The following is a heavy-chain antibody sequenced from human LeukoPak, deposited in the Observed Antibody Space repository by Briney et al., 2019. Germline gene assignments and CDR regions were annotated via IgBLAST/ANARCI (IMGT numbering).Heavy chain of an antibody. CDR3: ARADRLTIFGVTQYYFDS. CDR1: GGSISSYY. CDR2: IYYSGST. Sequence: SETLSPTCTVSGGSISSYYWSWIRQPPGKGLEWIGHIYYSGSTNYNPSLKSRVTISVGTSKSQFSLKLSSVTAADTAVYYCARADRLTIFGVTQYYFDSWGQGTLVTVSS. D-gene: IGHD3-3*01. J-gene: IGHJ4*02. V-gene: IGHV4-59*01.